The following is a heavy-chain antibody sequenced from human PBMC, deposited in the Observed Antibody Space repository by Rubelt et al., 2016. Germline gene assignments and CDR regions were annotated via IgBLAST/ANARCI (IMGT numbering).Heavy chain of an antibody. CDR2: IHYSGST. CDR1: GGSINSNDYY. Sequence: QLQLQESGPGLVKPSETLSLTCTVSGGSINSNDYYWGWIRQPPGKGLEWIGTIHYSGSTYYNPSLKSRVTISVDTSKNQFSLKLSLVTAADTAVDYCARHPTVTTRGYYYYIDVWGKGTTVTVSS. J-gene: IGHJ6*03. V-gene: IGHV4-39*01. D-gene: IGHD4-11*01. CDR3: ARHPTVTTRGYYYYIDV.